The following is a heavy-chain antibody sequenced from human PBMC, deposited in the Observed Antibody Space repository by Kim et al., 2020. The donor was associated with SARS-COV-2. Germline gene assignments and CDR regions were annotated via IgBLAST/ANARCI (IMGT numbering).Heavy chain of an antibody. CDR3: ARVVKVRGETPFDY. CDR1: GYTFTSYA. V-gene: IGHV7-4-1*02. J-gene: IGHJ4*02. Sequence: ASVKVSCKASGYTFTSYAMNWVRQAPGQGLEWMGWINTNTGNPTYAQGFTGRFVFSLDTSVSTAYLQISSLKAEDTAVYYCARVVKVRGETPFDYWGQGTLVTVSS. D-gene: IGHD3-10*01. CDR2: INTNTGNP.